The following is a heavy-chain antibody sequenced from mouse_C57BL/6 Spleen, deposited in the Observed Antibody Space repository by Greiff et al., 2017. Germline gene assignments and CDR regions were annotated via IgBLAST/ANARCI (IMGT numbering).Heavy chain of an antibody. V-gene: IGHV1-69*01. Sequence: VQLQQPGAELVMPGASVKLSCKASGYTFTSYWMHWVKQRPGQGLEWIGEIDPSDSYTNYNQKFKGKSTLTVDKSSSTAYMQLSSLTSEDSAVYYSARGGLTGSYAMDYWGQGTSVTVSS. CDR3: ARGGLTGSYAMDY. J-gene: IGHJ4*01. CDR2: IDPSDSYT. CDR1: GYTFTSYW. D-gene: IGHD4-1*01.